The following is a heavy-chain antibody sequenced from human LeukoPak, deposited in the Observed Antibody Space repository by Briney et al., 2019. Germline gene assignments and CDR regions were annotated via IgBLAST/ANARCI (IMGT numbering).Heavy chain of an antibody. CDR2: IYYSGST. D-gene: IGHD3-3*01. V-gene: IGHV4-39*01. CDR1: GGSISSSSYY. J-gene: IGHJ4*02. CDR3: ARMSYYDFWSGYSHFDY. Sequence: SETLSLTCTVSGGSISSSSYYWGWIRQPPGKGLEWIGSIYYSGSTYYNPSLKSRVTISVDTSKNQFSLKLSSVTAADTAVYYCARMSYYDFWSGYSHFDYWGQGTLVIVSS.